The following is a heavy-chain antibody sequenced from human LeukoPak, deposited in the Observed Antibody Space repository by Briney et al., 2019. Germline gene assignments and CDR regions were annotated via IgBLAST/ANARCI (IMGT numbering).Heavy chain of an antibody. Sequence: SETLSLTCTVSGGSISSSTYYWGWIRQPPGEGLEWIGSIYYSGNTYYNPSLKSRVTISVDTSKNQFSLKLSSVTATDTVVYYCARLKYYYDSSGYSYFDYWGQGTLVTVSS. CDR1: GGSISSSTYY. D-gene: IGHD3-22*01. CDR2: IYYSGNT. CDR3: ARLKYYYDSSGYSYFDY. J-gene: IGHJ4*02. V-gene: IGHV4-39*01.